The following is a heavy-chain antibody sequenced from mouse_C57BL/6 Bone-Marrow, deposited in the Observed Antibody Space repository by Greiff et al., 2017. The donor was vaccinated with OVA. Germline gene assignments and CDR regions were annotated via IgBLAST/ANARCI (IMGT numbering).Heavy chain of an antibody. Sequence: QVQLQQPGAELVKPGASVTVSCKASGYTFTSYWMHWVKQRPGQGLEWIGRIHPSDRDTKYNQKFKGKATLTVDKSSSTAYMQLSSLTSEDSAVYYCAIGLLEGYFDYWGQGTTLTVSS. D-gene: IGHD2-1*01. CDR1: GYTFTSYW. CDR3: AIGLLEGYFDY. CDR2: IHPSDRDT. V-gene: IGHV1-74*01. J-gene: IGHJ2*01.